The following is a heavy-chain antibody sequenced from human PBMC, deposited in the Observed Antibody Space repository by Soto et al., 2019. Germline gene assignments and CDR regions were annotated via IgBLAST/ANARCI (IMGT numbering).Heavy chain of an antibody. CDR1: GGSISSGGYY. CDR2: IYYSGST. V-gene: IGHV4-31*03. Sequence: KPSETLSLTCTVSGGSISSGGYYWSWIRQHPGKGLEWIGYIYYSGSTYYNPSLKSRVTISVDTSKNQFSLKLSSVTAADTAVYYCARESLSSGYYLGIDFWGQGTLVTVSS. CDR3: ARESLSSGYYLGIDF. D-gene: IGHD6-19*01. J-gene: IGHJ4*02.